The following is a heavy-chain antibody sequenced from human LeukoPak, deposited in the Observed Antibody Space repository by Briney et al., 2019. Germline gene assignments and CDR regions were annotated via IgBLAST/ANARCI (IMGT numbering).Heavy chain of an antibody. D-gene: IGHD5-18*01. J-gene: IGHJ4*02. CDR2: VTPRGGGT. V-gene: IGHV1-46*04. CDR1: GYTFTTYS. Sequence: ASVKVSCKASGYTFTTYSIHWVRQAPGQGLEWMGTVTPRGGGTTYAQKLQGRVTMTRDMSTSTVYMELSSLISEDTALYYCARVGSLDTAMVLDYWGQGTLVTVSS. CDR3: ARVGSLDTAMVLDY.